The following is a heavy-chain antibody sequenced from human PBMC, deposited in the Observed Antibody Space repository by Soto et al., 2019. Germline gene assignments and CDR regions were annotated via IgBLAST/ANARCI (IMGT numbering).Heavy chain of an antibody. Sequence: GGSLRLSCAASGFTFSSYAMSWVRQAPGKGLEWVSAISGSGGSTYYADSVKGRFTISRDNSKNTLYLQMNSLRAEDTAVYYCAKDGTFIVGATYYNWFDPWGQGTLVTVSS. V-gene: IGHV3-23*01. CDR3: AKDGTFIVGATYYNWFDP. D-gene: IGHD1-26*01. J-gene: IGHJ5*02. CDR1: GFTFSSYA. CDR2: ISGSGGST.